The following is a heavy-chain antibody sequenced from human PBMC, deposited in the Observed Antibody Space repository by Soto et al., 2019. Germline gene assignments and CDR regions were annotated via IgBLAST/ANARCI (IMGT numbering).Heavy chain of an antibody. D-gene: IGHD3-3*02. CDR1: GFDFSNYG. V-gene: IGHV3-23*01. CDR2: ISGTAHAS. J-gene: IGHJ4*02. Sequence: EVQLLESGGGLVQPGGSLRIACAASGFDFSNYGMSWVRQAPGKGLEWVSAISGTAHASYYAASVKGRFTISRDKSKNTLYLHMTSLRVWDTDVDFCVKDAPQPFSDWGQGTLVTVSS. CDR3: VKDAPQPFSD.